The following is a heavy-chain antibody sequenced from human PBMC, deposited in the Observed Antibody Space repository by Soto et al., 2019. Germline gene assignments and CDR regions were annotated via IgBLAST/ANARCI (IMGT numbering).Heavy chain of an antibody. Sequence: QVQLQQWGAGLLKPSETLSLTCAVYDGSFSGYQWSWIRQTPGKGLEWIGGSNDSGNINYNPSLKSRVTILVDSPKNQMSLRLSSVTAADTAVYYCARGLIMWFGELSRRGGYYYYMDVWGKGTAVTVSS. CDR1: DGSFSGYQ. V-gene: IGHV4-34*01. CDR2: SNDSGNI. CDR3: ARGLIMWFGELSRRGGYYYYMDV. J-gene: IGHJ6*03. D-gene: IGHD3-10*01.